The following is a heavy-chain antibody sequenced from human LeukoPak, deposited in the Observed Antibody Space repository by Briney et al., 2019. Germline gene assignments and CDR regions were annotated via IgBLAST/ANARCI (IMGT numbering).Heavy chain of an antibody. CDR3: ARVVSSSRYPDY. CDR1: GGSISSGGYS. D-gene: IGHD6-13*01. Sequence: PSQTLSLTCAVSGGSISSGGYSWSWIRQPPGKGLEWIGYIYHSGSTYYNPSLKSRVTISVDRSKNQFSLKLRSVTAADTAVYYCARVVSSSRYPDYWGQGTLVTVSS. CDR2: IYHSGST. V-gene: IGHV4-30-2*01. J-gene: IGHJ4*02.